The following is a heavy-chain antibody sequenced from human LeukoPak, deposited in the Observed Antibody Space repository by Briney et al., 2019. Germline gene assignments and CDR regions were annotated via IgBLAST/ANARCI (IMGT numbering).Heavy chain of an antibody. V-gene: IGHV3-74*01. CDR3: AREVVDWLLYEGYIGY. CDR1: GFTFSSYW. CDR2: INSDGRST. D-gene: IGHD3-9*01. Sequence: PGGSLRLSCAASGFTFSSYWMHWVRQAPGKGLVWVSSINSDGRSTSYADSVKGRFTISRDNAKNTLYLQMNSLRAENTAVYYGAREVVDWLLYEGYIGYWGQGTLGTVSS. J-gene: IGHJ4*02.